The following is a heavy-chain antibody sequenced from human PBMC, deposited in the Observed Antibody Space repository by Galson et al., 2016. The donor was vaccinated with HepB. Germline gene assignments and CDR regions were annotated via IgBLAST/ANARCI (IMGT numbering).Heavy chain of an antibody. CDR1: GVSVSSFY. Sequence: SETLSLTCTVSGVSVSSFYWSWIRQSPGKGPEWIGYMYYTGRSKYNPSLKSRVTMSVDTSRNQFSVQLSSVTAADTAVYYCARFYGIEASGREYFFNYYGLDVWGQGTTVTVSS. D-gene: IGHD2/OR15-2a*01. CDR3: ARFYGIEASGREYFFNYYGLDV. J-gene: IGHJ6*02. CDR2: MYYTGRS. V-gene: IGHV4-59*02.